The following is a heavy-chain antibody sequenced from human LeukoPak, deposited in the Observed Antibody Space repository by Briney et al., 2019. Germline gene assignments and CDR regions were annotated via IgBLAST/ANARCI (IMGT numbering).Heavy chain of an antibody. J-gene: IGHJ5*02. CDR2: ISGGSSHI. Sequence: GGSLSLACSGSGLRFSDCDLNWVRQAPGKGLEWVSSISGGSSHIYYADSIKGRFTISRDNAKNSVYLQMNSLRDEDTAVYYCTRAYPPLRTAAAGDLWGLGTLVSVSS. CDR1: GLRFSDCD. V-gene: IGHV3-21*06. CDR3: TRAYPPLRTAAAGDL. D-gene: IGHD6-13*01.